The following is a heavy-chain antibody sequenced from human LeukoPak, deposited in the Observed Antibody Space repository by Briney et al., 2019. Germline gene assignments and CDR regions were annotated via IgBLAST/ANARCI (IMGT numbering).Heavy chain of an antibody. CDR1: GGSISSGGYY. J-gene: IGHJ5*02. CDR3: ARFIWFGETNWFDP. CDR2: IYYSGST. Sequence: PSETLSLTCTVSGGSISSGGYYWSWIRQHPGKGLEWIGYIYYSGSTYYNPSLKSRVTISVDTSKNQFSLKLSSVTAADTAVYYCARFIWFGETNWFDPWGQGTLVTVSS. V-gene: IGHV4-31*03. D-gene: IGHD3-10*01.